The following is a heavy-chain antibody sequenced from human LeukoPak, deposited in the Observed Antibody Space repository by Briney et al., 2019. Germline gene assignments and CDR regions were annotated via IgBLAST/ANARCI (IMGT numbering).Heavy chain of an antibody. J-gene: IGHJ4*02. CDR3: ARERFVGGAPAAIGY. CDR1: GYTFTGYY. Sequence: GASVKVSCKASGYTFTGYYMHWVRQAPGQGLEWMGRINPNSGGTNYAQKFQGRVTMTRDTSISTAYMELSRLRSDDTAVYYCARERFVGGAPAAIGYWGQGTLVTVSS. D-gene: IGHD2-2*01. CDR2: INPNSGGT. V-gene: IGHV1-2*06.